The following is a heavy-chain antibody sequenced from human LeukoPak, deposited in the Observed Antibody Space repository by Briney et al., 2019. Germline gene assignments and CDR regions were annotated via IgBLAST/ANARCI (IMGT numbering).Heavy chain of an antibody. D-gene: IGHD6-13*01. CDR2: ISSSGSTI. Sequence: GGSLRLSCAASGFTFSSYEMNWVRQAPGKGLEWVSYISSSGSTIYYADSVKGRFTISRDNAKNSLYLQMNSLRAEDTAVYYCARDALIAAALDYWGQGTLVTVSS. V-gene: IGHV3-48*03. CDR1: GFTFSSYE. CDR3: ARDALIAAALDY. J-gene: IGHJ4*02.